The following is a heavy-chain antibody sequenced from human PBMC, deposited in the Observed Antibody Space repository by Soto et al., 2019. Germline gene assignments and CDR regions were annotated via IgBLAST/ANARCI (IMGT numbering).Heavy chain of an antibody. D-gene: IGHD2-15*01. Sequence: GESLKISCKGFGYRFTSFWIGWVRQMPGKGLEWMGIIRPDDSDTKYNQPFQGQVTISADKSISTAYLQWSSLKASDTATYFCLRYGGKNLDYWGLGTLVTVSS. CDR3: LRYGGKNLDY. CDR1: GYRFTSFW. CDR2: IRPDDSDT. J-gene: IGHJ4*02. V-gene: IGHV5-51*01.